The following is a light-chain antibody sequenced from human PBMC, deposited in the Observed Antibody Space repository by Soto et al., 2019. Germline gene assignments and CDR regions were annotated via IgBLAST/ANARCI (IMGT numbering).Light chain of an antibody. CDR3: HQYGASPIYT. CDR2: GAS. CDR1: QSVSSTY. V-gene: IGKV3-20*01. J-gene: IGKJ5*01. Sequence: DIVLTQSPGTLSLSPGERATLSCRASQSVSSTYLAWYQQKPGQAPRLLIYGASSRATGTPDRFSGSGSGTDFTLTISRLEPEDLAVYYCHQYGASPIYTFGQGTRLEIK.